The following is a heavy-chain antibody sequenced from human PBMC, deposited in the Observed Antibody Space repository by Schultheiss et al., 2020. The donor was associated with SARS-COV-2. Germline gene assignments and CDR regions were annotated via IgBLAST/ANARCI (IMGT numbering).Heavy chain of an antibody. Sequence: GESLKISCAASGFTFSNYWMSWVRQAPGRGLEWVANIKEDGSEKYYVDSVKGRFTISRDNAKNSLYLQMNSLRAEDTAVYYCARLYKTGWYGPDYWGQGTLVTVSS. CDR1: GFTFSNYW. J-gene: IGHJ4*02. CDR3: ARLYKTGWYGPDY. V-gene: IGHV3-7*01. CDR2: IKEDGSEK. D-gene: IGHD6-19*01.